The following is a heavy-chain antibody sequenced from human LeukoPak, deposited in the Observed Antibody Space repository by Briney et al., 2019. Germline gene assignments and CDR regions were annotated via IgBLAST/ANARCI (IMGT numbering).Heavy chain of an antibody. CDR1: GGSISSSSYY. CDR3: ARCAAADLGNWFDP. Sequence: SETLSLTCTVSGGSISSSSYYWGWIRQPPGKGLEWIGYIYYSGSTNYNPSLKSRVTISVDTSKNQFSLKLSSVTAADTAVYYCARCAAADLGNWFDPWGQGTLVTVSS. V-gene: IGHV4-61*05. J-gene: IGHJ5*02. D-gene: IGHD6-13*01. CDR2: IYYSGST.